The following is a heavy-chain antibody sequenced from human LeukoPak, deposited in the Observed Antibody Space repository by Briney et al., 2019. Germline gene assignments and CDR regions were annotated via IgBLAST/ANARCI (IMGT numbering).Heavy chain of an antibody. V-gene: IGHV1-2*02. CDR3: ARGGWLFWTGDAFDI. Sequence: ASVKVSCKASGYTFTGYYMHWVRQAPGQGLEWMGWINPNSGGTNYAQKFQGRVTMSRDTSISTAYMELSSLRSEDTAVYYCARGGWLFWTGDAFDIWGQGTMVTVSS. J-gene: IGHJ3*02. D-gene: IGHD3/OR15-3a*01. CDR2: INPNSGGT. CDR1: GYTFTGYY.